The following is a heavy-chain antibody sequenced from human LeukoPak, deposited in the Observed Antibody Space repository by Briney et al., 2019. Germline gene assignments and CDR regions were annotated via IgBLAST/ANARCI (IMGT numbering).Heavy chain of an antibody. D-gene: IGHD6-6*01. J-gene: IGHJ3*01. Sequence: GGSLRLSCSASGFTFSSYAMHWVRQAPGKGLEYVSAISSNGGSTYYADSVKGRFTISRDNSKNTLYLQMSNLRAEDTAVYYCARSSYSSSSSVWGQGTMVTVSS. CDR3: ARSSYSSSSSV. CDR1: GFTFSSYA. CDR2: ISSNGGST. V-gene: IGHV3-64D*06.